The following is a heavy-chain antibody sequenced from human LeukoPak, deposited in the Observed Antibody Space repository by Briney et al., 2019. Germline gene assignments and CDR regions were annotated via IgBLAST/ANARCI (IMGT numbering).Heavy chain of an antibody. V-gene: IGHV3-48*04. J-gene: IGHJ4*02. CDR1: GFTFSSYS. D-gene: IGHD3-16*02. CDR3: ARVGYVWGSYLFDY. Sequence: AGGSLRLSCAASGFTFSSYSMNWVRQAPGKGLEWVSYISSSGSTIYYADSVKGRFTISRDNAKNSLYLQMSSLRAEDTAVYYCARVGYVWGSYLFDYWGQGTLVTVSS. CDR2: ISSSGSTI.